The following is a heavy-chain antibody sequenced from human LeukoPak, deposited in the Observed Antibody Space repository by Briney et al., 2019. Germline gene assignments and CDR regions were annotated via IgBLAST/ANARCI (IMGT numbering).Heavy chain of an antibody. J-gene: IGHJ3*02. CDR1: GFTFSSYW. CDR2: IRTDGSST. Sequence: GGSLRLSCAASGFTFSSYWMHWVRQAPGKGLVWVSRIRTDGSSTDYADSVKGRFTISRDNAKNTMYLQMNSLRAEDTAVYYCARGVSGTGPDIWGLGTMVTVSS. CDR3: ARGVSGTGPDI. V-gene: IGHV3-74*01. D-gene: IGHD5/OR15-5a*01.